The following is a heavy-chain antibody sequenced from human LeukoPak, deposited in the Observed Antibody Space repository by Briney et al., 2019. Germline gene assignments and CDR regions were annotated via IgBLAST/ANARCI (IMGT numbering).Heavy chain of an antibody. D-gene: IGHD2-15*01. CDR2: INWDGGST. CDR3: AKASGDCSGGSCSAFFDY. CDR1: GFTFDDYT. V-gene: IGHV3-43*01. Sequence: GGSLRLSCAASGFTFDDYTMHWVRQAPGKGLEWVSLINWDGGSTYYADSVKGRFTISRDNSKNSLYLQMNSLRTEDTALYYCAKASGDCSGGSCSAFFDYWGQGTPLTVSS. J-gene: IGHJ4*02.